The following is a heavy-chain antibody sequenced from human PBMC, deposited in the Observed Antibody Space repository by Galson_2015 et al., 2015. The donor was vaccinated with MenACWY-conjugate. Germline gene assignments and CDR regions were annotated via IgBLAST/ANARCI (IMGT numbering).Heavy chain of an antibody. CDR1: GGSVTSSSYY. CDR2: IHSSGTT. Sequence: ETLSLTCTVSGGSVTSSSYYWSWIRQSQGKGLEWIGSIHSSGTTFYNPSHKSRVTISGDASRMQFSLTLMSVTAADTATYFCARFLYYDSSAFYFDYWGQGALVTVSS. J-gene: IGHJ4*02. V-gene: IGHV4-39*01. CDR3: ARFLYYDSSAFYFDY. D-gene: IGHD3-22*01.